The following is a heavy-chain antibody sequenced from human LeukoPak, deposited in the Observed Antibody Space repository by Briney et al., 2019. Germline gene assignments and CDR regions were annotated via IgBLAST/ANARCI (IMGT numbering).Heavy chain of an antibody. Sequence: GESLKISCKGFGYSFTSYWIGWVRQMPGKGLEWMGNIYPGDSDTRYSPSFQGQVTISADKSISTAYLQWSSLKASDTAMYYCARHVDTAMVSPLPPDYWGQGTLVTVSS. V-gene: IGHV5-51*01. CDR2: IYPGDSDT. D-gene: IGHD5-18*01. J-gene: IGHJ4*02. CDR3: ARHVDTAMVSPLPPDY. CDR1: GYSFTSYW.